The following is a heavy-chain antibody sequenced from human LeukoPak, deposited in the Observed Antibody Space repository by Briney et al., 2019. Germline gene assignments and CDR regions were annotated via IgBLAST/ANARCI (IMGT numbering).Heavy chain of an antibody. V-gene: IGHV3-11*05. Sequence: PGGTLRLSCAASGFTISQYYMTWIRQAPGKGLEWISYISSSSSYTNYADSVKGRFTISRDNDKNTVYLQMNSLRADDTAVYYCARDLCRLTVWGQGTLVSVS. CDR3: ARDLCRLTV. CDR1: GFTISQYY. CDR2: ISSSSSYT. J-gene: IGHJ4*02.